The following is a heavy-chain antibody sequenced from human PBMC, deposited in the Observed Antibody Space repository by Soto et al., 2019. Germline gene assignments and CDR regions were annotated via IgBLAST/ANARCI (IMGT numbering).Heavy chain of an antibody. Sequence: GGSLRLSCAASGFTFSSYGMHWVRQAPGKGLEWVAVISYDGSNKYYADSVKGRFTISRDNSKNTLYLQMNSLRAEDTAVYYCAKDGGWNYSNYYYMDVWGKGTTVTVSS. V-gene: IGHV3-30*18. CDR2: ISYDGSNK. CDR3: AKDGGWNYSNYYYMDV. D-gene: IGHD1-7*01. J-gene: IGHJ6*03. CDR1: GFTFSSYG.